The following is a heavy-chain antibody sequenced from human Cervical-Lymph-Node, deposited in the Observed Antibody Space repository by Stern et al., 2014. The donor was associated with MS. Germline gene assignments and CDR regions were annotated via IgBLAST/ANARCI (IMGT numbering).Heavy chain of an antibody. CDR3: ASDSSGYYLSFDY. CDR1: GGSVSSGSYY. J-gene: IGHJ4*02. Sequence: QVQLQESGPGLVKPSETLSLTCTVSGGSVSSGSYYWSWLRQPPGQGLEWIGYIYYSGTTNYNPSLKSRVILSVDTSKNQFSLKLSSVTAADTAVYYCASDSSGYYLSFDYWGQGTLVTVSS. V-gene: IGHV4-61*01. D-gene: IGHD3-22*01. CDR2: IYYSGTT.